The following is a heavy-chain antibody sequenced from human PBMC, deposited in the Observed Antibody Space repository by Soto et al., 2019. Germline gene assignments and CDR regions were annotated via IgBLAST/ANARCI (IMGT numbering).Heavy chain of an antibody. D-gene: IGHD6-19*01. CDR2: TYYRSNWYT. Sequence: SQTLSLTCVISGDSVSNNRAAWNWIRQSPSGGLEWVGRTYYRSNWYTDYAASGKGRIIVSADTRRNHFSLQLNSVTPEDTAVYYCARDSSYSTGWYDHWGQGTLVTVSS. V-gene: IGHV6-1*01. J-gene: IGHJ4*02. CDR1: GDSVSNNRAA. CDR3: ARDSSYSTGWYDH.